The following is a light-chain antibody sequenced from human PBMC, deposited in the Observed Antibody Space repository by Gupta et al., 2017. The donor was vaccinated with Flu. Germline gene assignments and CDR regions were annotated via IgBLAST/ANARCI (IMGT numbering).Light chain of an antibody. J-gene: IGKJ2*01. CDR2: RAS. CDR3: QQFNVWPPYT. CDR1: QSVSSN. Sequence: ERVMTQSPATLSVSPGERATLSCRASQSVSSNLAWYQQKPGQPPRLLIFRASTRAAGIPDRFSGSGSGTDFTLTISSLQSEDFGVYYCQQFNVWPPYTFGQGTKLEIK. V-gene: IGKV3-15*01.